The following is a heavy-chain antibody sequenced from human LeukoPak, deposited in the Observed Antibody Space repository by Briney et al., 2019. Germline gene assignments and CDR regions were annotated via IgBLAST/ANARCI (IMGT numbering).Heavy chain of an antibody. J-gene: IGHJ4*02. D-gene: IGHD1-26*01. CDR2: IYPGDSDT. Sequence: GESLKISCKGSGYSFTSYWIGWVRQMPGKGLEWMGIIYPGDSDTRYSPSFQGQVTISADKSISTDYLQWSSLKASDTAMYYCAGSRSGSYSNFDYWGQGTLVTVSS. CDR3: AGSRSGSYSNFDY. CDR1: GYSFTSYW. V-gene: IGHV5-51*01.